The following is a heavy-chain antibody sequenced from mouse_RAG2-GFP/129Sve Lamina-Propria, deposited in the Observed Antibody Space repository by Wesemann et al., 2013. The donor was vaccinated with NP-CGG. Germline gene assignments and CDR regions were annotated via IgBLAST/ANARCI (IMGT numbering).Heavy chain of an antibody. D-gene: IGHD2-2*01. J-gene: IGHJ1*03. CDR3: ARYGSRYFDV. CDR1: GYTFTTYG. Sequence: QIQLVQSGPELKKPGETVKISCKASGYTFTTYGMSWVKQAPGKGLKWMGWINTYSGVPTYADDFKGRFAFSLETSASTAYLQINNLKNEDTATYFCARYGSRYFDVWGTGTTVTVSS. V-gene: IGHV9-3*01. CDR2: INTYSGVP.